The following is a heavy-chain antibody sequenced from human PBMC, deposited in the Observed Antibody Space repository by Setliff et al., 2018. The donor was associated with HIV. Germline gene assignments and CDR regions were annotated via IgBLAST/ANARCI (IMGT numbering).Heavy chain of an antibody. CDR2: ISWNSDII. Sequence: GGSLRLSCAASGFTFSNYAMHWVRQSPGKGLEWVSGISWNSDIIGYADSAEGRFTISRDNARNSLYLLMNRLTAEDTASYYCVKDGSVSGRNYYYMDVWGKGTTVTVSS. V-gene: IGHV3-9*01. CDR3: VKDGSVSGRNYYYMDV. D-gene: IGHD6-19*01. CDR1: GFTFSNYA. J-gene: IGHJ6*03.